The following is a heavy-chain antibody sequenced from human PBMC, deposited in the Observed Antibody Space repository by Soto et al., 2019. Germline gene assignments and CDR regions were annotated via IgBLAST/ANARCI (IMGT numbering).Heavy chain of an antibody. CDR3: AKDQGVLLWFGESSDYGMDV. Sequence: GGSLRLSCAASGFTFSSYAMSWVRQAPGKGLEWVSAISGSGGSTYYADSVKGRFTISRDNYKNTLYLQMNSLRAEDTAVYYCAKDQGVLLWFGESSDYGMDVWGQGTTVTVSS. D-gene: IGHD3-10*01. J-gene: IGHJ6*02. V-gene: IGHV3-23*01. CDR2: ISGSGGST. CDR1: GFTFSSYA.